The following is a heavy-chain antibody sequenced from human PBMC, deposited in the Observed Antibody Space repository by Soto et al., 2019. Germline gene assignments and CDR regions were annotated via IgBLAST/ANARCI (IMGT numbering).Heavy chain of an antibody. J-gene: IGHJ5*02. Sequence: EVQLLESGGGLVQPGGSLRLSCAASGFTFSSYAMSWVRQAPGKGLEWVSAISGSGGSTYYADSVKGRFTISRDNSKNTLYLQMNSLRGEDTPVYYCVKAGPSIAAAPGSWGQGTLGTVSS. CDR2: ISGSGGST. D-gene: IGHD6-13*01. CDR3: VKAGPSIAAAPGS. CDR1: GFTFSSYA. V-gene: IGHV3-23*01.